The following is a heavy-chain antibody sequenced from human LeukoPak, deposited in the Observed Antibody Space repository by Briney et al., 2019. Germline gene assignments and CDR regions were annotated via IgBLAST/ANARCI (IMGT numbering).Heavy chain of an antibody. V-gene: IGHV4-39*01. Sequence: SETLSLTCTVSGGSISSSSYYWGWIRQPPGKGLEWIGSIYYSGSTYYNPSLKSRVTISVVTSKNQFSLKLSSVTAADTAVYYCARFGSNYFDYWGQGTLVTVSS. J-gene: IGHJ4*02. CDR1: GGSISSSSYY. CDR3: ARFGSNYFDY. D-gene: IGHD3-3*01. CDR2: IYYSGST.